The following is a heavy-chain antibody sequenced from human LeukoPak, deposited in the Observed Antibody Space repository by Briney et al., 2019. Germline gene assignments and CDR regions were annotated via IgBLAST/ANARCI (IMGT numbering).Heavy chain of an antibody. J-gene: IGHJ4*02. D-gene: IGHD1-26*01. Sequence: GASLRLSCAAAGFTFSNYSMNWVRQAPGKGLEWVSSISSDSNYIYYADSIQGRFTISRDNAENSLYLQMNSLRAEDTAVYYCAILQLGPTTYYWDQGTLVTVSS. V-gene: IGHV3-21*01. CDR2: ISSDSNYI. CDR3: AILQLGPTTYY. CDR1: GFTFSNYS.